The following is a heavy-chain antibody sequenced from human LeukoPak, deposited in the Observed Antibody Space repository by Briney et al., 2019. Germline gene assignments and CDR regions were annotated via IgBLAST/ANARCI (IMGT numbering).Heavy chain of an antibody. D-gene: IGHD3-10*01. CDR1: GFTFGSYA. Sequence: GGSQRLSCAASGFTFGSYAMTWVRQAPGKGLEWVAVISHDGKVKYYADSVKGRFTISRDDSTNTLSLQMNGLRPEDTGIYYCARDLSRGAPDYFDNWGQGTLVTVSS. CDR2: ISHDGKVK. J-gene: IGHJ4*02. V-gene: IGHV3-30*03. CDR3: ARDLSRGAPDYFDN.